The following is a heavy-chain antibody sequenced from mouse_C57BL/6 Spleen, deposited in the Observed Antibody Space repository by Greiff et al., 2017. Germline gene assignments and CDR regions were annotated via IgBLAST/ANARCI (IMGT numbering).Heavy chain of an antibody. CDR1: GFTFSDYY. Sequence: EVQVVESDGGLVQPGSSMKLSCTASGFTFSDYYMAWVRQVPEKGLEWVANINYDGSSTYYLDSLKSRFIISRDNAKNILYLQMSSLKSEDTATYYCARGRSYFDYWGQGTTRTVSS. V-gene: IGHV5-16*01. CDR3: ARGRSYFDY. CDR2: INYDGSST. J-gene: IGHJ2*01.